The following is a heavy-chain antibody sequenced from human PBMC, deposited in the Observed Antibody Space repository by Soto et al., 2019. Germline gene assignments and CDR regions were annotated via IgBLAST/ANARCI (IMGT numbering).Heavy chain of an antibody. Sequence: SETLSLTCAVYGGSFSGYYWSWIRQPPGKGLEWIGEINHSGSTNYNPSLKSRVTISVDTSKNQFSLKLSSVTAADTAVYYCARLDFWSGYRFDPWGQGTPVTVSS. CDR3: ARLDFWSGYRFDP. CDR2: INHSGST. D-gene: IGHD3-3*01. J-gene: IGHJ5*02. V-gene: IGHV4-34*01. CDR1: GGSFSGYY.